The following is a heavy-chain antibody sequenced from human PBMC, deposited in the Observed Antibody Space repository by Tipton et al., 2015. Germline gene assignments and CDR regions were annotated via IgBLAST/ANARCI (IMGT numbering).Heavy chain of an antibody. Sequence: QVQLVQSGAEVKRPGASVKVSCKASGYTLTRYGISWVRQAPGQGLEWMGWINPNNGISNYAQRFQGRVTMTTDTSTRTAYMELRSLRSDDTAVYYCARGPAAGHDYWGQGTLVTVST. CDR3: ARGPAAGHDY. V-gene: IGHV1-18*01. D-gene: IGHD6-13*01. CDR1: GYTLTRYG. CDR2: INPNNGIS. J-gene: IGHJ4*02.